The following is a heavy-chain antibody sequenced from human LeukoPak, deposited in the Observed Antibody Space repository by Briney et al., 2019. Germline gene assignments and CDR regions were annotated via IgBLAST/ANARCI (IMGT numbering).Heavy chain of an antibody. CDR3: ARDQGYSSSWSFDY. CDR2: IYYSGST. D-gene: IGHD6-13*01. CDR1: GGSISSYY. Sequence: KPSKTLSLACTVSGGSISSYYWSWIRQHPGKGLEWIGYIYYSGSTYYNPSLKSRVTISVETSKNQFSLKLSSVTAADTAVYYCARDQGYSSSWSFDYWGQGTLVTVSS. J-gene: IGHJ4*02. V-gene: IGHV4-31*03.